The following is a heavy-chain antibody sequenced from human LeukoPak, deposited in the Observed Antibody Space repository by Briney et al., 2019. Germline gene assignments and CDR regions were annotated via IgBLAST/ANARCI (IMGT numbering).Heavy chain of an antibody. V-gene: IGHV3-73*01. J-gene: IGHJ4*02. CDR1: GFTFSGSA. CDR2: IRRKANSYAT. D-gene: IGHD3-22*01. CDR3: TTGYYDSSGYLHFDY. Sequence: PGGSLRLSCAASGFTFSGSAMHGVRQASGKGGEGVGRIRRKANSYATAYAASVKGRFTISRDDSKNTAYLQMNSLKTEDTAVYYCTTGYYDSSGYLHFDYWGQGTLVTVSS.